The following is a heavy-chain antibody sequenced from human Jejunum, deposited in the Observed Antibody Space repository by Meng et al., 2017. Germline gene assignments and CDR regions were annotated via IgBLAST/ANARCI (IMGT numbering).Heavy chain of an antibody. Sequence: QGEVEQPETEVKKPGSSVKISCKASGGTFSRYGITWVRQAPGQGLEWMGGIIPIYGTANYAQKFQGRVTVTADKATNTAYMELSSLRSEDTAIYYCARDEPDILTGYEAYWGQGTLVTGSS. V-gene: IGHV1-69*06. D-gene: IGHD3-9*01. CDR2: IIPIYGTA. J-gene: IGHJ4*02. CDR3: ARDEPDILTGYEAY. CDR1: GGTFSRYG.